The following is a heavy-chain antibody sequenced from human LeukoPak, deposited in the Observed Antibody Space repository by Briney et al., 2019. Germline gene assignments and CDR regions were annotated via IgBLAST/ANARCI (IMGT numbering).Heavy chain of an antibody. V-gene: IGHV3-48*04. CDR3: ARETEMANLDY. D-gene: IGHD5-24*01. CDR1: GFTLSSFS. J-gene: IGHJ4*02. Sequence: GGSLRLSCAASGFTLSSFSMNWVRQAPGQGLEWVSYICSSSSTRNYADSVKGRFTISRDNAKKSLYLQMNSLRAEDTAVYYCARETEMANLDYWGQGTLVTVSS. CDR2: ICSSSSTR.